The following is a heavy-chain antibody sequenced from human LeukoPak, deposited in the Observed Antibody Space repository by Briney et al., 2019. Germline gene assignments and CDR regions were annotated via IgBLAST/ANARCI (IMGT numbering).Heavy chain of an antibody. CDR2: INGNSAAI. CDR3: AKDIGPQVGIDWYFDL. D-gene: IGHD2-21*01. Sequence: GGSLRLSCAASGFTFNAFAMHWVRQLPGKGLEWVSGINGNSAAIASAASVKGRFNITRDNANNSLYLQMNSLRPEDMGLYYCAKDIGPQVGIDWYFDLWGRGTLVTVSS. J-gene: IGHJ2*01. CDR1: GFTFNAFA. V-gene: IGHV3-9*03.